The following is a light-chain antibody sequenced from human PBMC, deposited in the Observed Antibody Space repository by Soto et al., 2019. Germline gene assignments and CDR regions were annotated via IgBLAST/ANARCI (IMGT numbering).Light chain of an antibody. V-gene: IGKV1-6*01. CDR2: SAS. Sequence: AIQMTQSPSSLSASVGDRVTITCRASQGIGDDLAWYQQKPGKPPNLLLYSASNLQSGVPSRISGRGSSTDVTLTISGLQPEDVATYYCLQDSQYPRTFGQGTKVEIK. J-gene: IGKJ1*01. CDR1: QGIGDD. CDR3: LQDSQYPRT.